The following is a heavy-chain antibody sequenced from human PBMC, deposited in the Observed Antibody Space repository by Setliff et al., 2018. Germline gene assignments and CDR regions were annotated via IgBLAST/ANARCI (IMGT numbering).Heavy chain of an antibody. CDR3: ARRPYDSSGSFNY. D-gene: IGHD3-22*01. V-gene: IGHV1-3*01. J-gene: IGHJ4*02. CDR2: INAGNGNT. CDR1: GYIFTYYA. Sequence: ASVKVSCKASGYIFTYYAIHWVHQAPGQRLEWMGWINAGNGNTKYSQKFQGRVTITRDTSASTAYMELSSLTSEDTAVYYCARRPYDSSGSFNYWGQGTLVTVS.